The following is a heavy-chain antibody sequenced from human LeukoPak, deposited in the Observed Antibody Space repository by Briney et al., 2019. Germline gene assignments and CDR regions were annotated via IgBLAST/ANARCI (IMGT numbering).Heavy chain of an antibody. Sequence: GASVKVSCKASGYTFTSDGIRWVRQAPGQGLEWMGWISAYNGNTNYAQKLQGRVTMTTDTSTSTAYMELRSLRSDDTAVYYCARVSYGYYWFDPWGQGTLVTVSS. CDR2: ISAYNGNT. J-gene: IGHJ5*02. D-gene: IGHD5-18*01. CDR1: GYTFTSDG. V-gene: IGHV1-18*01. CDR3: ARVSYGYYWFDP.